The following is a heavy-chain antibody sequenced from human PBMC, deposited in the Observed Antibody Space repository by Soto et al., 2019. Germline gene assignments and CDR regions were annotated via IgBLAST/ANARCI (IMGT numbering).Heavy chain of an antibody. Sequence: QVQMVQSGAEVKKPGASVKVSCRASGYSFTSYDVNWVRQATGQGLEWMGWMNPNSGNTAFAQKFQGKVTMTRDTPISKAYRELSGLRSEETAVYYCARYPYTSYCSDGSCSYDAFDSWGQGTVVTVSS. J-gene: IGHJ3*02. CDR2: MNPNSGNT. D-gene: IGHD2-15*01. CDR3: ARYPYTSYCSDGSCSYDAFDS. CDR1: GYSFTSYD. V-gene: IGHV1-8*01.